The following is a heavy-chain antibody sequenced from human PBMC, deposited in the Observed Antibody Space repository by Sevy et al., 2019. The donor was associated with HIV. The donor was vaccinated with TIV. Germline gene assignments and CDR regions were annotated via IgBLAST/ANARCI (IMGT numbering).Heavy chain of an antibody. CDR1: GFRFSTHA. CDR3: ADEGGHTSVWAPGNY. Sequence: GGSLRLSCAASGFRFSTHAMHWVRQAPGKGLDWVALISYDGSAKYYADSMKGRFTVSRDDSKNTLYLQMKSLRPEEWAVYYWADEGGHTSVWAPGNYWGQGTQVTVSS. J-gene: IGHJ4*02. CDR2: ISYDGSAK. V-gene: IGHV3-30-3*01. D-gene: IGHD6-19*01.